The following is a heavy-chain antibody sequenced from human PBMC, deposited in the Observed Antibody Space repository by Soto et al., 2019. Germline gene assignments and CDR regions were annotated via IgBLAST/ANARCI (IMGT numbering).Heavy chain of an antibody. J-gene: IGHJ4*02. Sequence: GASVKVSCKASGYTFTSYGISWVRQAPGQGLEWMGWISAYNGNTNYAQKLQGRVTMTTDTSTSTAYMELRSLRSDDTAVYYCARIQVITIFAGPGYFDYWGQGTLVTVSS. CDR2: ISAYNGNT. D-gene: IGHD3-3*01. CDR1: GYTFTSYG. V-gene: IGHV1-18*01. CDR3: ARIQVITIFAGPGYFDY.